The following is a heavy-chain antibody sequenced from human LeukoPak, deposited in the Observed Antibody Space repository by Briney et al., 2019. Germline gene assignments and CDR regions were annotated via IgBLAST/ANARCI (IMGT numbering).Heavy chain of an antibody. V-gene: IGHV3-23*01. D-gene: IGHD1-26*01. J-gene: IGHJ4*02. Sequence: GGSLRLSCAASGFTFSSYSMNWVRQAPGKGLEWVSGINNSGGSTYYADSVKGRFTISRDNSKNTLYLQMNSLRAEDTALYCCVKGIVGAIQFDYWGQGTLVTVSS. CDR2: INNSGGST. CDR3: VKGIVGAIQFDY. CDR1: GFTFSSYS.